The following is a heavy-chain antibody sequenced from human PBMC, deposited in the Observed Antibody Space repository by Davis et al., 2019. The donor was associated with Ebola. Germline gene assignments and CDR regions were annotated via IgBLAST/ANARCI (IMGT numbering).Heavy chain of an antibody. J-gene: IGHJ4*02. CDR3: ARGRRGGGDY. V-gene: IGHV4-39*07. Sequence: PSETLSLTCTVSGDSISSSGYYWGWIRQPPGKGLEWIGSIYYSGSTNYNPSLKSRVTISVDTSKNQFSLKLSSVTAADTAVYYCARGRRGGGDYWGQGTLVTVSS. D-gene: IGHD3-16*01. CDR1: GDSISSSGYY. CDR2: IYYSGST.